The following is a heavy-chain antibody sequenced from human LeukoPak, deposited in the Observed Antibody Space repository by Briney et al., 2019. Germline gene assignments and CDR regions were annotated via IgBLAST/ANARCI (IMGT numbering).Heavy chain of an antibody. D-gene: IGHD1-26*01. CDR3: AKIGIVGAITD. CDR2: ISGSGGST. V-gene: IGHV3-23*01. J-gene: IGHJ4*02. CDR1: GFTFSDYY. Sequence: GGSLRLSCAASGFTFSDYYMSWIRQAPGKGLEWVSAISGSGGSTYYADSVKGRFTISRDNSKNTLYLQMNSLRAEDTAVYYCAKIGIVGAITDGGQGTLVTVSS.